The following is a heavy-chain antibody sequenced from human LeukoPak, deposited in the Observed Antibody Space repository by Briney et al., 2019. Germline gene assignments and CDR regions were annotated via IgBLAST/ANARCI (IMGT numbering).Heavy chain of an antibody. D-gene: IGHD2-21*02. CDR2: IYTNGIT. Sequence: SETLSLTCTVSGDSISDYYWSWIRQPAGKGLELIGRIYTNGITNYNPSLKSRVTTSVDTSRNQLSLRLSSVTAADTAVYYCARGVMTAIFAFDIWGQGTMVTVSS. V-gene: IGHV4-4*07. CDR3: ARGVMTAIFAFDI. J-gene: IGHJ3*02. CDR1: GDSISDYY.